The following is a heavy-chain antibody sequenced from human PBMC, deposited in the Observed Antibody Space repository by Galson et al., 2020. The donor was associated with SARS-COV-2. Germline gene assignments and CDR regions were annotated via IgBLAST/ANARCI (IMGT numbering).Heavy chain of an antibody. Sequence: GESLKISCAASGFTFSNYAMNWVRQAPGKGLEWVSVISGSGGSTYYADSVKGRFTISRDNSKNTLYLQMNSLRAEDTAVYYCARDEGSGTYDYYYYHMDVWGKGTTVTISS. CDR3: ARDEGSGTYDYYYYHMDV. CDR2: ISGSGGST. D-gene: IGHD3-10*01. V-gene: IGHV3-23*01. J-gene: IGHJ6*03. CDR1: GFTFSNYA.